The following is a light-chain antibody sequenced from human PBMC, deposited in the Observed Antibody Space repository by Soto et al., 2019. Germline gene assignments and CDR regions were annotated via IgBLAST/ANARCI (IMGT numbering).Light chain of an antibody. CDR3: QTWGSGPVL. V-gene: IGLV4-69*01. CDR1: SGHSIYA. Sequence: QSVLTQSPSASASLGASVKLTCTLSSGHSIYAIAWHQQQPEKGPRYLMKLNSDGSHSKGDGIPDRFSGSSSGAERYLTISSLQSEDEADYCCQTWGSGPVLFGGGTKLTVL. CDR2: LNSDGSH. J-gene: IGLJ2*01.